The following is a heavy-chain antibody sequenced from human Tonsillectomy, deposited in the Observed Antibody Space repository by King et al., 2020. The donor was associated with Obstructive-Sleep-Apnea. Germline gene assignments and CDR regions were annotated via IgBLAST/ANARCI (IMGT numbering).Heavy chain of an antibody. J-gene: IGHJ4*02. CDR3: ARERVGAATFDH. Sequence: VQLQESGPGLVKPSETLSLTCTVSGGSISSYYWSWIRQPPGKGLEWIGYIYYSGSTNYNPSLKSRVTISVDTSKNQFSLKLTSVTAADTAVYYCARERVGAATFDHWGQGTLVTVSS. CDR1: GGSISSYY. CDR2: IYYSGST. D-gene: IGHD2-15*01. V-gene: IGHV4-59*01.